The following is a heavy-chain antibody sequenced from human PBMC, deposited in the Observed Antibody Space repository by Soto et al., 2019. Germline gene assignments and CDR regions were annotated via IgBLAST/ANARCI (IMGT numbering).Heavy chain of an antibody. J-gene: IGHJ4*02. V-gene: IGHV3-23*01. D-gene: IGHD6-13*01. Sequence: GESLKISCAASGFTFSSYAMSWVRQAPGKGLEWVSAISGSGGSTYYADSVKGRFTISRDNSKNTLYLQMNSLRAEDTAVYYCASRSSWYFYFDYWGQGTLVTVSS. CDR2: ISGSGGST. CDR1: GFTFSSYA. CDR3: ASRSSWYFYFDY.